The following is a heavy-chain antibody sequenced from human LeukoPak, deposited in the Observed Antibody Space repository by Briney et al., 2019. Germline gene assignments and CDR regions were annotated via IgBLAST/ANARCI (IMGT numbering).Heavy chain of an antibody. D-gene: IGHD1-26*01. CDR1: GFTFSSNG. V-gene: IGHV3-33*01. J-gene: IGHJ4*02. CDR2: IYYDENTQ. Sequence: PGGSLRLSCAASGFTFSSNGMHWVRQAPGKGLEWVAVIYYDENTQYYADSVKGRFTISRDNFKNTLFLQMNSLRADDTAVYYCARWGAGRTSDYWGQGTLVTVSS. CDR3: ARWGAGRTSDY.